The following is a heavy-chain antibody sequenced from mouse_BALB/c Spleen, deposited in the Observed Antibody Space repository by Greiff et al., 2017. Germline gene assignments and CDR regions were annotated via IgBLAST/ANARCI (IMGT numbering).Heavy chain of an antibody. Sequence: VQLQQPGAELVKPGAPVKLSCKASGYTFTSYWMNWVKQRPGRGLEWIGRIDPSDSETHYNQKFKDKATLTVDKSSSTAYIQLSSLTSEDSAVYYCAREDLGRDAMDYWGQGTSVTVSS. D-gene: IGHD4-1*01. J-gene: IGHJ4*01. CDR2: IDPSDSET. V-gene: IGHV1-69*02. CDR1: GYTFTSYW. CDR3: AREDLGRDAMDY.